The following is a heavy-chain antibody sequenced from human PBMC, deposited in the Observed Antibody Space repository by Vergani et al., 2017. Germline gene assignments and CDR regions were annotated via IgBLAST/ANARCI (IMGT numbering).Heavy chain of an antibody. Sequence: QVQLVQSGAEVKKPGASVKVSCKASGYTFTSYYMHWVRQAPGQGLEWMGIINPSGGSTSYAQKFQGRVTMTRDTSTSTVYMELSSLRSDDTAVYYCAREGQLWAFDPWGQGTLVTVSS. CDR1: GYTFTSYY. V-gene: IGHV1-46*01. CDR2: INPSGGST. D-gene: IGHD5-18*01. CDR3: AREGQLWAFDP. J-gene: IGHJ5*02.